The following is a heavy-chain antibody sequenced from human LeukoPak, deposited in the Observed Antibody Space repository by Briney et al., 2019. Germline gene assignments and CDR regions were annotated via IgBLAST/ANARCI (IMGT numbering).Heavy chain of an antibody. V-gene: IGHV4-61*09. CDR3: ARGRTAINDY. J-gene: IGHJ4*02. Sequence: SETLSPTCTVSGGSIGSGGYYWSWIRQPAGKGLEWIGHIYTSDSTNYNPSLKSRVTISVDTSKNQFSLKLSSVTAADTAVYYCARGRTAINDYWGQGTLVTVSS. CDR1: GGSIGSGGYY. CDR2: IYTSDST. D-gene: IGHD2-21*02.